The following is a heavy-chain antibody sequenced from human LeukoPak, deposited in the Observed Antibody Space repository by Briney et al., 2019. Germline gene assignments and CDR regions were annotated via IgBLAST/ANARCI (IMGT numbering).Heavy chain of an antibody. CDR3: ARGRITMVRGVMGQYYFDY. CDR2: IYHSGST. J-gene: IGHJ4*02. CDR1: GYSISSGYY. D-gene: IGHD3-10*01. V-gene: IGHV4-38-2*01. Sequence: SETLSLTCAVSGYSISSGYYWGWIRQPPGKGLEWIGSIYHSGSTYYNPSLKSRVTISVDTSKNQFSLKLSSVTAADTAVCYCARGRITMVRGVMGQYYFDYWGQGTLVTVSS.